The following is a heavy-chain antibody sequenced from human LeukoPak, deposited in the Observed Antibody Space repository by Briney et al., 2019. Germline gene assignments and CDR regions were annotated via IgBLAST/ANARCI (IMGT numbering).Heavy chain of an antibody. CDR3: ARDLVTVTKGFDI. CDR1: AASFSSHY. D-gene: IGHD4-17*01. V-gene: IGHV4-59*11. J-gene: IGHJ3*02. CDR2: ISYIGST. Sequence: PSETLSLTCAVSAASFSSHYWTWIRQSPGEGLEWIGYISYIGSTNYNPSLKSRVTISIDTSRNQFSLKLRSVTAADTAVYYCARDLVTVTKGFDIWGQGTMVSVSS.